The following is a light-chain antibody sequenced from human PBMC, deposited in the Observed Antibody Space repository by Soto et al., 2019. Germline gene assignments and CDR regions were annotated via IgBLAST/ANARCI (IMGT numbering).Light chain of an antibody. CDR3: QNYNSAPYT. Sequence: DIQMTQSPSSLSASVGDRVTITCRASQDISNYLAWYQQKPGKVPRLLIYGASTLQSGVPSRFSGSGYGTDFNLAISSLQPEDVASYYCQNYNSAPYTFGQATELEIK. CDR2: GAS. V-gene: IGKV1-27*01. CDR1: QDISNY. J-gene: IGKJ2*01.